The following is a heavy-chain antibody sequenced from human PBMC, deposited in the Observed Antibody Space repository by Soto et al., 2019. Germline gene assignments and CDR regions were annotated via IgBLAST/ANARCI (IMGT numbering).Heavy chain of an antibody. Sequence: PGWSLRLSCASSVITFITYAMSWVRQAPGKGLEWVSAISGSGGSTYYADSVKGRFTISRDKSKNTLYLQMNSLRAEDTALYYCAKSFSSNWYDYFDYWGQGSLVTVSS. CDR1: VITFITYA. V-gene: IGHV3-23*01. CDR2: ISGSGGST. CDR3: AKSFSSNWYDYFDY. D-gene: IGHD6-13*01. J-gene: IGHJ4*02.